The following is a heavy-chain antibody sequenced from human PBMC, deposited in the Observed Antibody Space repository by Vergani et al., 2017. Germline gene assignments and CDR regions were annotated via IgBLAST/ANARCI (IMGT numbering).Heavy chain of an antibody. J-gene: IGHJ5*02. D-gene: IGHD2-21*01. CDR1: GYLFKNYY. CDR2: LNPTTGHT. V-gene: IGHV1-46*02. Sequence: VQLVQSGAEVRKPGASVTVSCTASGYLFKNYYIHWLRQAPGQAFEWMGILNPTTGHTTSAQKFMGRVDMTRDPSTDTTTRTVQMTLSSLRSEDSAFYYSARSTGYCAGATCRAYYFDHWGQGTRVTVSS. CDR3: ARSTGYCAGATCRAYYFDH.